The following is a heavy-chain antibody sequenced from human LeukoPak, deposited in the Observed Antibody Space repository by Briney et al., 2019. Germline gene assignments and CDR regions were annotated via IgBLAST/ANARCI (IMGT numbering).Heavy chain of an antibody. V-gene: IGHV3-23*01. D-gene: IGHD2/OR15-2a*01. Sequence: AGSLRLASAASGFTFSSNAMSWVRQAPGKGLEWVSAISGSGGSTYYADSVKGRFTISRANSKNTLYLQMNSQRAEDTALYYCARSPRNRGRPRYYYGMCLWGQGTTVTVSS. CDR1: GFTFSSNA. CDR2: ISGSGGST. J-gene: IGHJ6*02. CDR3: ARSPRNRGRPRYYYGMCL.